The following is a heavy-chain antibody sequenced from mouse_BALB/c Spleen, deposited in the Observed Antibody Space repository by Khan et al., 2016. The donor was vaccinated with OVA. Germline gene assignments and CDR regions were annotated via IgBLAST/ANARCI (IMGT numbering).Heavy chain of an antibody. D-gene: IGHD2-12*01. CDR3: ARPTTGYAMDY. V-gene: IGHV1-4*01. CDR2: INPRSDYT. CDR1: GYTFTSNT. J-gene: IGHJ4*01. Sequence: QVQLKQSGAELSRPGASVKMSCKASGYTFTSNTMHWVKQRPGQGLEWIGYINPRSDYTIYSQKFKDKATLTADISSSTAYMQLSSLTSDDSAVYYCARPTTGYAMDYWGQGTSVTVSS.